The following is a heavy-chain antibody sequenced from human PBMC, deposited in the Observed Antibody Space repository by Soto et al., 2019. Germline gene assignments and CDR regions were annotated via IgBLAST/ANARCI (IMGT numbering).Heavy chain of an antibody. D-gene: IGHD2-21*01. CDR3: ARDWQASTADYFVY. CDR2: ISGSGDNT. J-gene: IGHJ4*02. CDR1: GLSFSSYA. Sequence: EVQLLESGGGLVQPGGSLRLSCAASGLSFSSYAMSWVRQAPGKGLEWVSTISGSGDNTYYADSVKGRFTVSRDNSKNTLYLLMNTLRAEDTAIYYCARDWQASTADYFVYLGQGTLVTVSS. V-gene: IGHV3-23*01.